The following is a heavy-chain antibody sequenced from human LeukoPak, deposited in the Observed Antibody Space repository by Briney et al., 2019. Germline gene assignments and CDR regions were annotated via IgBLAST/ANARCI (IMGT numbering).Heavy chain of an antibody. CDR3: ARDLGCSSTSCYTEGWFDP. CDR2: IYYSGST. D-gene: IGHD2-2*02. Sequence: SETLSLTCTVSGGSISSYYWSWIRQPPGKGLEWIGYIYYSGSTNYNPSLKSRVTISVDTSKNQFSLKLSSVTAADTAVYYCARDLGCSSTSCYTEGWFDPWGQGTLVTVSS. V-gene: IGHV4-59*01. J-gene: IGHJ5*02. CDR1: GGSISSYY.